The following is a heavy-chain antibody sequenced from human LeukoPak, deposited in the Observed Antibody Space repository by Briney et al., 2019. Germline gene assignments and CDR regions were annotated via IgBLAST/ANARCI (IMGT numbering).Heavy chain of an antibody. J-gene: IGHJ4*02. CDR3: VRLAAELWLPVCFDY. Sequence: GESLKISCKGSGYSFTSYWIGWVRQMPGKGLEWMGIIYPGDSDTRYSPSFQGQVTISADKSISTAYLQWSSLKASDTAMYYCVRLAAELWLPVCFDYWGQGTLVTVSS. D-gene: IGHD5-18*01. CDR1: GYSFTSYW. CDR2: IYPGDSDT. V-gene: IGHV5-51*01.